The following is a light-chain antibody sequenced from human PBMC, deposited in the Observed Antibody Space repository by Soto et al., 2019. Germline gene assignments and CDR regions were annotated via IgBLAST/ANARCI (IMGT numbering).Light chain of an antibody. CDR2: AAS. Sequence: FTKSPASLSVSLGDRGTITCRASQGIGRYLAWYQQKPGNAPNLLIYAASTLQSWVPSRFSGSGSGTEFTLTISSLQPEDFATYYCQQINSYPLTFGGGTRWIS. J-gene: IGKJ4*01. CDR3: QQINSYPLT. CDR1: QGIGRY. V-gene: IGKV1-9*01.